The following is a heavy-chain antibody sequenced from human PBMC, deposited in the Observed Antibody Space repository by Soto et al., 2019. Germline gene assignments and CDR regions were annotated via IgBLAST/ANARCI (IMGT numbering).Heavy chain of an antibody. D-gene: IGHD3-10*01. CDR2: IIPILGIA. CDR1: GGTFSSYT. CDR3: ASFSSYYYGSGSYSYYYYYMDV. J-gene: IGHJ6*03. V-gene: IGHV1-69*02. Sequence: QVQLVQSVAEVKKPGSSVKVSCKASGGTFSSYTISWVRQAPGQGLEWMGRIIPILGIANYAQKFQGRVTITADKSTSTAYMELSSLRSEDTAVYYCASFSSYYYGSGSYSYYYYYMDVWGKGTTVTVSS.